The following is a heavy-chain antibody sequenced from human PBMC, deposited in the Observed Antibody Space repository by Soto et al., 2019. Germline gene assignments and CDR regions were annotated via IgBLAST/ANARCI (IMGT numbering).Heavy chain of an antibody. CDR3: ASSYDYVWGSYRPNRYFDY. J-gene: IGHJ4*02. CDR1: GVSFSGYY. CDR2: INHSGST. V-gene: IGHV4-34*01. Sequence: SETLSLTCAVYGVSFSGYYWSWIRQPPGKGLEWIGEINHSGSTNYNPSLKSRVTISVDTSKNQFSLKLSSVTAADTAVYYCASSYDYVWGSYRPNRYFDYWGQGTLVTVSS. D-gene: IGHD3-16*02.